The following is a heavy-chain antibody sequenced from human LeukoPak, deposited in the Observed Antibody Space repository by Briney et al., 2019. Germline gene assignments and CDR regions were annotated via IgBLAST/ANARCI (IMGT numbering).Heavy chain of an antibody. CDR1: GFTFNTYA. J-gene: IGHJ4*02. CDR2: IWYDGSNK. CDR3: AREVGELGHIDY. D-gene: IGHD1-26*01. V-gene: IGHV3-33*01. Sequence: GGSLRLSCAASGFTFNTYAIHWVRQAPGKGLEWVAVIWYDGSNKYYADSVKGRFTISRDNSKNTLYLQMNSLRAEDTAVYYCAREVGELGHIDYWGQGILVIVSS.